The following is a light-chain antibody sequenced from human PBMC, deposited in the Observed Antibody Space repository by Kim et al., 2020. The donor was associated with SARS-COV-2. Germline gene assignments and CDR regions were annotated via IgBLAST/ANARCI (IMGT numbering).Light chain of an antibody. CDR2: GAS. CDR3: QQADAFPLT. Sequence: DIQMTQSPSSVSASVGDRVTITCRASQGIGNWLAWYQQKPGKAPKLLIAGASSLQSWVPSRFSGSGTGTDFTLSISSLQPEDFATYYCQQADAFPLTFGGRTKVDIK. CDR1: QGIGNW. V-gene: IGKV1-12*01. J-gene: IGKJ4*01.